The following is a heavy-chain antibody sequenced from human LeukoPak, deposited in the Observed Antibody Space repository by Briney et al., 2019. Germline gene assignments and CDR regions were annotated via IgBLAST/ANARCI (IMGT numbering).Heavy chain of an antibody. D-gene: IGHD1-14*01. CDR3: AKSRSPGFDY. J-gene: IGHJ4*02. V-gene: IGHV3-7*01. CDR1: GFSFSGYW. Sequence: PGGSLRLSCVASGFSFSGYWMTWVRQAPGKGLEWVANINHDGSEKYYLDSVRGRFTISRDNAKNSLYLQMNSLRAEDTSVYYCAKSRSPGFDYWGQGTLVTVSS. CDR2: INHDGSEK.